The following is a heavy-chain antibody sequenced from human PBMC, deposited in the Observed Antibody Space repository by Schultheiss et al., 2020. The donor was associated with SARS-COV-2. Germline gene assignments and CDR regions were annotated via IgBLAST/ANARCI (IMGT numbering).Heavy chain of an antibody. CDR3: ARGRYANIVVVPAAKYYFDY. CDR2: INHSGST. Sequence: SETLSLTCAVYGGSFSGYYWSWIRQPPGKGLEWIGEINHSGSTNYNPSLKSRVTISVDTSKNQFSLKLSSVTAADTAVYYCARGRYANIVVVPAAKYYFDYWGQGNLVTVSS. V-gene: IGHV4-34*01. CDR1: GGSFSGYY. D-gene: IGHD2-2*01. J-gene: IGHJ4*02.